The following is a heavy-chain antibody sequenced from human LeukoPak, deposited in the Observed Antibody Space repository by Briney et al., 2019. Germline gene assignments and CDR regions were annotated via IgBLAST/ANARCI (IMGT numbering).Heavy chain of an antibody. Sequence: GGSLRLSCAASGFTFSSYWTSWVRQAPGKGLEWVANIKQDGSEKYYVDSVKGRFTISRDNAKNSLYLQMNSLRAEDTAVYYCASAYYDSWSGYGPFDYWGQGTLVTVSS. D-gene: IGHD3-3*01. CDR3: ASAYYDSWSGYGPFDY. CDR1: GFTFSSYW. V-gene: IGHV3-7*01. CDR2: IKQDGSEK. J-gene: IGHJ4*02.